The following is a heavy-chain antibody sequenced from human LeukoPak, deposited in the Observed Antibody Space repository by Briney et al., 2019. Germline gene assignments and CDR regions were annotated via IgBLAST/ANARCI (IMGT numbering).Heavy chain of an antibody. V-gene: IGHV3-23*01. CDR2: ISGSGGST. J-gene: IGHJ4*02. CDR3: AKETGYYFDY. CDR1: GLTFSNYA. Sequence: PGGSLRLSCAASGLTFSNYAMSWVRKAPGKGLEWVSGISGSGGSTYYADSVTGRFTISRDNSKNTLYLQMNTLRAEDTAVYYCAKETGYYFDYWGQGILVTVFS. D-gene: IGHD1-14*01.